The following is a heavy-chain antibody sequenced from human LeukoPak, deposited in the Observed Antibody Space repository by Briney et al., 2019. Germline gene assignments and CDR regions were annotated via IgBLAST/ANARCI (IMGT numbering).Heavy chain of an antibody. V-gene: IGHV4-39*07. Sequence: SETLSLTCTVSDGSLSSSSYYWGWIRQPPGKWLGWIASIYFSGSTYYKHSVKSRVTISVDTSKNHLSLQLSSVTAADTAVYYCARGYGGNSYFDYWGQGTLVAVSS. D-gene: IGHD4-23*01. J-gene: IGHJ4*02. CDR1: DGSLSSSSYY. CDR2: IYFSGST. CDR3: ARGYGGNSYFDY.